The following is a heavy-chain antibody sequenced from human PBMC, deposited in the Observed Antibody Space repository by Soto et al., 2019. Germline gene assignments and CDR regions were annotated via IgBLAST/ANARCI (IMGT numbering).Heavy chain of an antibody. V-gene: IGHV3-48*03. Sequence: PXGSLRLFCAVSGFTFSSYDMNWVRQTPGKGLEWVSYISSSGSTIYYADSVKGRFTTSRDNAKNSLYLQMNSLRAEDTAVYYCVRARGAYYMGYYFDYWGQGTLVTVSS. J-gene: IGHJ4*02. CDR3: VRARGAYYMGYYFDY. D-gene: IGHD3-10*01. CDR1: GFTFSSYD. CDR2: ISSSGSTI.